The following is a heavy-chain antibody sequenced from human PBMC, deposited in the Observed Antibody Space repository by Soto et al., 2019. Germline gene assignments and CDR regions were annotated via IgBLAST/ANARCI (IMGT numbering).Heavy chain of an antibody. CDR1: GDSVSSNGIA. CDR2: TYYRSKWYN. V-gene: IGHV6-1*01. D-gene: IGHD3-9*01. J-gene: IGHJ3*02. CDR3: ARSSWYYDILTGYLPDAFDI. Sequence: SQTLSLTCAISGDSVSSNGIAGNWIRQSPSRGLEWLGRTYYRSKWYNDYAVSVKSRITINPDTSKNQFSLQLNSVTPEDTAVYYCARSSWYYDILTGYLPDAFDIWGQGTMVTVSS.